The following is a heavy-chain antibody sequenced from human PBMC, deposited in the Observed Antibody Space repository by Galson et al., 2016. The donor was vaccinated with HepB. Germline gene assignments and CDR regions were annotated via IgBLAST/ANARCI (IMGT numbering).Heavy chain of an antibody. D-gene: IGHD3-22*01. Sequence: SLRLSCAASGFTFSNYAMHWVRQAPGKGLEWVALISYDGSNTCYADSVKGRFTISRDNSKNTLYLQMNSLRAEDTAVYYCARGRTYYYDSSGFGYDVFDIWGQGTMVTVSS. J-gene: IGHJ3*02. CDR1: GFTFSNYA. V-gene: IGHV3-30-3*01. CDR3: ARGRTYYYDSSGFGYDVFDI. CDR2: ISYDGSNT.